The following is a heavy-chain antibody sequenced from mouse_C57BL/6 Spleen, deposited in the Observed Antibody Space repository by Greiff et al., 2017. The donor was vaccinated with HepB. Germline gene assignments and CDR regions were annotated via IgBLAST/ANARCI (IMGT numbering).Heavy chain of an antibody. D-gene: IGHD4-1*01. Sequence: QVQLQQSGAELVMPGASVKLSCKASGYTFTSYWMHWVKQRPGQGLEWIGEIDPSDSYTNYNQKFKGKSTLTVDKSSSTAYMQLSSLTSEDSAVYYCARGKTGTRPFDYWGQGTTLTVSS. J-gene: IGHJ2*01. CDR1: GYTFTSYW. CDR3: ARGKTGTRPFDY. CDR2: IDPSDSYT. V-gene: IGHV1-69*01.